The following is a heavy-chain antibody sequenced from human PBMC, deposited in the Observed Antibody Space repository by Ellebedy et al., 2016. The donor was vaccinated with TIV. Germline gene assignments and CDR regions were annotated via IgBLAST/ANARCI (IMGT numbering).Heavy chain of an antibody. Sequence: ASVKVSXXASGYTFTSYGISWVRQAPGQGLEWMGWISAYNGNTNYAQKLQGRVTMTTDTSTSTAYMELRSLRSEDTAVYYCALSLIVEWELPGYFQHWGQGTLVTVSS. J-gene: IGHJ1*01. CDR3: ALSLIVEWELPGYFQH. CDR1: GYTFTSYG. D-gene: IGHD1-26*01. V-gene: IGHV1-18*01. CDR2: ISAYNGNT.